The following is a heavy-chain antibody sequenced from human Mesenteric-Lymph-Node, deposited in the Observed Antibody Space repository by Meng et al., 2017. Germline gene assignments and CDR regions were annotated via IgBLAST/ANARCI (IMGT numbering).Heavy chain of an antibody. V-gene: IGHV3-23*01. J-gene: IGHJ4*02. D-gene: IGHD3-3*01. CDR1: GFTFRSYG. CDR3: AAGGVMTVAPPD. Sequence: VQLWGAGGGLCKPGGSRRLSCEASGFTFRSYGMHWVRQAPGEGLEWVSSLSGSDGATYYADSVRGRFTISRDNSKNTLYLQMNRLRAEDTAIYYCAAGGVMTVAPPDWGQGTLVTVSS. CDR2: LSGSDGAT.